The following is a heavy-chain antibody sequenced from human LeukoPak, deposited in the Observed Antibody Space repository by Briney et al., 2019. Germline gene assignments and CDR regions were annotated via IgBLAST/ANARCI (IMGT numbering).Heavy chain of an antibody. Sequence: SETLSLTCTVSGGSISSGGYYWSWLRQHPGKGLEWIGYIYYSGGTYYNPSLKSRVTISVDTSKNQFSLKLSSVTAADTAVYYCAREENRGYFDYWGQGTLVTVSS. CDR2: IYYSGGT. V-gene: IGHV4-31*03. D-gene: IGHD1-14*01. CDR1: GGSISSGGYY. CDR3: AREENRGYFDY. J-gene: IGHJ4*02.